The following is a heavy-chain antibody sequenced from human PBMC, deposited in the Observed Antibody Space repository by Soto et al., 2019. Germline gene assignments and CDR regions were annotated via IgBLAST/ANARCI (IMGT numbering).Heavy chain of an antibody. D-gene: IGHD3-10*01. CDR2: IYYSGST. CDR3: ARGWDYYGSGSYPDFDY. J-gene: IGHJ4*02. Sequence: SETLSLTCTVSGGSISSYYWSWIRQPPGKGLEWIGYIYYSGSTNYNPSLKSRVTISVDTSKNQFSLKLSSVTAADTAVYYCARGWDYYGSGSYPDFDYWGQGTLVTVSS. V-gene: IGHV4-59*01. CDR1: GGSISSYY.